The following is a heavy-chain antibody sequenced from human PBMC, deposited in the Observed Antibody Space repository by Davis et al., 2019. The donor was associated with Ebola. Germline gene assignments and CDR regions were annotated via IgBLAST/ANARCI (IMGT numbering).Heavy chain of an antibody. V-gene: IGHV3-30*02. CDR2: IRYDGSNK. CDR3: ARRYSSGWYTGPFDY. D-gene: IGHD6-19*01. CDR1: GFTFSSYG. J-gene: IGHJ4*02. Sequence: GESLKIPCAASGFTFSSYGMHWVRQAPGKGLEWVAFIRYDGSNKYYADSVKGRFTISRDNSKNTLYLQMGSLRAEDMAVYYCARRYSSGWYTGPFDYWGQGTLVTVSS.